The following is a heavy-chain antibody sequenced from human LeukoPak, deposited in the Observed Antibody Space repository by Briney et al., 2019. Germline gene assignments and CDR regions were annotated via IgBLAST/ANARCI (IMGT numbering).Heavy chain of an antibody. CDR3: ARESDYYGSGSYYRVENAFDI. J-gene: IGHJ3*02. CDR2: IKQDGSEK. V-gene: IGHV3-7*01. Sequence: GRSLRLSCAASGFTFSSYWMSWVRQAPGKGLEWVANIKQDGSEKYYVDSVKGRFTISRDNAKNSLYLQMNSLRAEDTAVYYCARESDYYGSGSYYRVENAFDIWGQGTMVTVSS. CDR1: GFTFSSYW. D-gene: IGHD3-10*01.